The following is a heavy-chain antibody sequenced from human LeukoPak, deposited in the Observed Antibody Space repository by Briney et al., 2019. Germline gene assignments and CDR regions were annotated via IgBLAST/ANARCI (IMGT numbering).Heavy chain of an antibody. Sequence: PSETLSLTCTVSGGSISSYYWSWIRQPPGKGLVWIGYIYYSGSTNYNPSLKSRVTISVDTSKNQFSLKLSSVTAADTAVYYCARQSSRYYYGMDVWGQGTTVTVSS. CDR1: GGSISSYY. V-gene: IGHV4-59*08. J-gene: IGHJ6*02. CDR3: ARQSSRYYYGMDV. CDR2: IYYSGST.